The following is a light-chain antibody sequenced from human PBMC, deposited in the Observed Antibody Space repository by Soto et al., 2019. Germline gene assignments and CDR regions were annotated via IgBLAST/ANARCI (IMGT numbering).Light chain of an antibody. J-gene: IGKJ1*01. V-gene: IGKV3-11*01. Sequence: DIVLTQSPATLSLSPGDRATLSCRASRTVDSYLAWYQQKPGQAPRLLIFDASKSATGIPPRFSGSGSGTDFTLTINSLEPEDFASYYCHQRSKWPQTLGQGTKVEMK. CDR2: DAS. CDR3: HQRSKWPQT. CDR1: RTVDSY.